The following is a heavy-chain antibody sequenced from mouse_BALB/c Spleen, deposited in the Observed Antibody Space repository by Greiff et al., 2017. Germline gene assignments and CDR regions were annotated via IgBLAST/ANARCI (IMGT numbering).Heavy chain of an antibody. CDR3: ARGRYDGTGYYYAMDY. J-gene: IGHJ4*01. Sequence: EVKLQESGPGLVKPSQSLSLTCTVTGYSITSDYAWNWIRQFPGNKLEWMGYISYSGSTSYNPSLKSRISITRDTSKNQFFLQLNSVTTEDTATYYCARGRYDGTGYYYAMDYWGQGTSVTVSS. CDR1: GYSITSDYA. V-gene: IGHV3-2*02. CDR2: ISYSGST. D-gene: IGHD2-14*01.